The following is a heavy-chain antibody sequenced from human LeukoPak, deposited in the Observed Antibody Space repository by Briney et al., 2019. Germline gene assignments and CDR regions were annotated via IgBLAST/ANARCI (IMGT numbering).Heavy chain of an antibody. V-gene: IGHV3-15*01. Sequence: MPGGSLTLSCAGSGFTFSSARMTWVPPAPGKGLESLGPTTRTTDAASTEYAAPVQPTLPTSPHESKNTLSLQMNSLRTEDTAVYHCAGYYYGSGRKPIFDESVDYWGQGTLVTVSS. J-gene: IGHJ4*02. D-gene: IGHD3-10*01. CDR2: TTRTTDAAST. CDR1: GFTFSSAR. CDR3: AGYYYGSGRKPIFDESVDY.